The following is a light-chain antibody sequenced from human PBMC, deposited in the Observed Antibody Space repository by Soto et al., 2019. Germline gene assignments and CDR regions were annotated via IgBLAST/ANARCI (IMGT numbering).Light chain of an antibody. CDR3: CSYTDSRTHI. CDR2: EVS. V-gene: IGLV2-14*01. J-gene: IGLJ1*01. CDR1: SXDVGGYNY. Sequence: QSVLAQPGSVSGSPGQSITISCTGTSXDVGGYNYVSWYQQHPGKAPKLIIFEVSYRPSGISNRFSASKSGDTASLTISGLQADDEADYYCCSYTDSRTHIFGSGTKV.